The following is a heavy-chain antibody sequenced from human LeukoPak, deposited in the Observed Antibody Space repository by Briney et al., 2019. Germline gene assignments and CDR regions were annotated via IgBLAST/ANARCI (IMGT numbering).Heavy chain of an antibody. V-gene: IGHV4-59*11. J-gene: IGHJ6*03. CDR1: GGSICPHY. D-gene: IGHD3-10*01. CDR3: AKEINNYGLGYYTDV. Sequence: NPSETLSLTCTVSGGSICPHYWSWVRQPPGKGLEWIGYSHYRGGTTYSPSLKSRVTISVDTSRNQFFLNLTSVTAADMAGYYCAKEINNYGLGYYTDVWGKGTTVIVSS. CDR2: SHYRGGT.